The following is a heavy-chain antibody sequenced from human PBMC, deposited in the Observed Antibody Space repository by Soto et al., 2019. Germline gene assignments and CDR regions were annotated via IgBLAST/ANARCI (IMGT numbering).Heavy chain of an antibody. D-gene: IGHD3-10*01. CDR3: AREGGSGNYRYYAMDV. V-gene: IGHV1-69*12. CDR1: GGTFSSYA. CDR2: IIPIFGTA. J-gene: IGHJ6*02. Sequence: QVQLVQSGAEVKKPGSSVKVSCKASGGTFSSYAISWVRQAPGQGLEWMGGIIPIFGTANYAQKFQGRVTTTADESTSTAYIEPRSLRSEDTAVYYCAREGGSGNYRYYAMDVWGQGTTVTVSS.